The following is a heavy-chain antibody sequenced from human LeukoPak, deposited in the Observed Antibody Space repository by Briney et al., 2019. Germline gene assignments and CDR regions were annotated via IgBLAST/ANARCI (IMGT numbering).Heavy chain of an antibody. CDR3: ARELGLAAAPCDY. V-gene: IGHV3-21*01. Sequence: GGSLRLSCAASGFTFSSYSMNWVRQAPGKGLEWVSCISSSSSYIYYADSVKGRFTISRDNAKNSLYRQMNSLRAEDTAVYNCARELGLAAAPCDYWGQGTLVTVSS. CDR2: ISSSSSYI. CDR1: GFTFSSYS. D-gene: IGHD6-13*01. J-gene: IGHJ4*02.